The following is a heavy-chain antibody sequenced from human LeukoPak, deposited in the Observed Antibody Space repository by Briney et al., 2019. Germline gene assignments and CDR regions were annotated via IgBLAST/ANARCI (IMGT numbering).Heavy chain of an antibody. V-gene: IGHV3-74*01. J-gene: IGHJ4*02. CDR1: GFTFSSYW. CDR2: INSDGSST. CDR3: AKGTDFWSGWDDY. D-gene: IGHD3-3*01. Sequence: GGSLRLSCAASGFTFSSYWMHWVRQAPGKGLVWVSRINSDGSSTSYADSVKGRFTISRDNAKNTLYLQMNSLRAEDTAVYYCAKGTDFWSGWDDYWGQGTLVTVSS.